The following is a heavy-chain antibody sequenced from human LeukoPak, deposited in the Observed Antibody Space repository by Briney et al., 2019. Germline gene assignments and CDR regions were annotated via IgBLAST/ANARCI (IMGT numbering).Heavy chain of an antibody. CDR1: GFTFSSYA. Sequence: TGGSLRLSCVAPGFTFSSYAMSWVRQAPGKGLEWVSVISGSGGSTYYADSVKGRFTISRDNSKNTLDLQMNSLRAEDTAVYYCAKVSRYCSGGSCYYHPFDYWGQGTLVTVSS. J-gene: IGHJ4*02. CDR2: ISGSGGST. D-gene: IGHD2-15*01. V-gene: IGHV3-23*01. CDR3: AKVSRYCSGGSCYYHPFDY.